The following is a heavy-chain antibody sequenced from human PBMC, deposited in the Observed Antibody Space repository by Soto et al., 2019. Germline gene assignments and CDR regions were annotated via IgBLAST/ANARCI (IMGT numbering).Heavy chain of an antibody. D-gene: IGHD3-9*01. Sequence: GGSLRLSCTASGFTFGDYAMSWFRQAPGKGLEWVGFIRSKAYGGTTEYAASVKGRFTISRDDSKSIAYLQMNSLKTEDTAVYYCTREYYDILTATMGGYYYYMDVWGKGTTVTVSS. J-gene: IGHJ6*03. V-gene: IGHV3-49*03. CDR2: IRSKAYGGTT. CDR1: GFTFGDYA. CDR3: TREYYDILTATMGGYYYYMDV.